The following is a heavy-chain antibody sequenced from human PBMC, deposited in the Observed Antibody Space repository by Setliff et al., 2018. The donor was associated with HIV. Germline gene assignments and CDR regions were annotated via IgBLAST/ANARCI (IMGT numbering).Heavy chain of an antibody. CDR2: ISSSSSTI. CDR1: GFTFSSYS. J-gene: IGHJ3*02. V-gene: IGHV3-48*01. D-gene: IGHD5-12*01. Sequence: PGGSLRLSCAASGFTFSSYSMNWVRRAPGKGLEWVPYISSSSSTIYYADSVKGRFTISRDNAKNSLYLQMNSLRAEDTAVYYCATDSGYDFDPWDAFDIWGQGTMVTVSS. CDR3: ATDSGYDFDPWDAFDI.